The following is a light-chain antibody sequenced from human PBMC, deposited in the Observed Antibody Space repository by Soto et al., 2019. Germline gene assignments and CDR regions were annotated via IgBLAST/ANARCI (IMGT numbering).Light chain of an antibody. CDR3: QQSSTAPFT. Sequence: EIVLTQSPATLSLSPGERATLSCRASQSVSNYLAWYQHKPGQAPRLLIYDASSRAPGIPARFSGSGSGTDFTLTISSLQPEDFATYYCQQSSTAPFTFGPGTKVDIK. CDR2: DAS. CDR1: QSVSNY. V-gene: IGKV3-11*01. J-gene: IGKJ3*01.